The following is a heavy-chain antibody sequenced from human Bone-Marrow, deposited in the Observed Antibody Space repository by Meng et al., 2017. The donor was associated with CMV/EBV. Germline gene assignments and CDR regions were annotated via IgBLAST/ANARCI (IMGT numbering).Heavy chain of an antibody. CDR3: ARSAGLLWENWFDP. CDR1: GGSISSYY. CDR2: IYYSGST. Sequence: GSLRLSCTVSGGSISSYYWSWIRQPPGKGLEWIGYIYYSGSTNYNPSLKSRVTISVDTSKNQFSLKLSSVTAADTAVYYCARSAGLLWENWFDPWGQGTLVTVSS. J-gene: IGHJ5*02. V-gene: IGHV4-59*12. D-gene: IGHD2-21*01.